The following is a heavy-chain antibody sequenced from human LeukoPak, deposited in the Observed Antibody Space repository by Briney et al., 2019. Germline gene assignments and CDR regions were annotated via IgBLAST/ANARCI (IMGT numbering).Heavy chain of an antibody. CDR3: ARGWTYYYNSSGHFDY. CDR1: GGSISSYY. V-gene: IGHV4-4*07. CDR2: IYTSGST. D-gene: IGHD3-22*01. J-gene: IGHJ4*02. Sequence: SETLSLTCTVSGGSISSYYWSWIRQPAGKGLEWIGRIYTSGSTNYNPSLKSRVTMSVDTSKNQFSLKLSSVTAADTAVYYCARGWTYYYNSSGHFDYWGQGTLVTVSS.